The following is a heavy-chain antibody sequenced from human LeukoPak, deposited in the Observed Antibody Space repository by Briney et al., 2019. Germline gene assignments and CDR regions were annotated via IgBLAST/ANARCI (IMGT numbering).Heavy chain of an antibody. CDR1: GGSFSGYY. CDR2: INHRGST. D-gene: IGHD3-22*01. J-gene: IGHJ4*02. V-gene: IGHV4-34*01. Sequence: SETLSLTCAVYGGSFSGYYWSWIRQPPGKGLEWMGEINHRGSTNYYPSLKSRVTISVDTSKNQCSLKLSSVAAADTGVVYCASGTKTAETCYYYDSSAYLPHFDYWGQGTLVPVSS. CDR3: ASGTKTAETCYYYDSSAYLPHFDY.